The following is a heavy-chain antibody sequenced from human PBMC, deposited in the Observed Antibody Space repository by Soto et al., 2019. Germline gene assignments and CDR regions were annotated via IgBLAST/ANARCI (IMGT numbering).Heavy chain of an antibody. Sequence: QVQLVESGGGLVKPGGSLRLSCAASGFTFSDYYMSWIRQAPGKGLEWVSYISSSGSTIYYADSVKGRFTISRDNAKNSLYLQINSLGAEDPAVYYCSSWVTPYYFDHWGQGTLVTVSS. CDR3: SSWVTPYYFDH. V-gene: IGHV3-11*01. J-gene: IGHJ4*02. CDR2: ISSSGSTI. CDR1: GFTFSDYY. D-gene: IGHD5-18*01.